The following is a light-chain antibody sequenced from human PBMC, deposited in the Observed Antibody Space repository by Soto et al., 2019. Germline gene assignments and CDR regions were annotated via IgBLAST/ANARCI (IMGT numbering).Light chain of an antibody. CDR3: QQYGSSPLT. J-gene: IGKJ4*01. V-gene: IGKV3-20*01. CDR2: GAS. CDR1: QSVSSSL. Sequence: EIVLTQSPGTLSLSPGERATLSCRASQSVSSSLLAWYQQKPGQAPRLLIYGASSRATGIPDRFSGSGSGTDFTLTISRLEPEYVAVYYCQQYGSSPLTFGGGTKVEIK.